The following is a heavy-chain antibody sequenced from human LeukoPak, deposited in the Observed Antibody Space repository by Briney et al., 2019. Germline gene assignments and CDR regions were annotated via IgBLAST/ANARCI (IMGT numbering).Heavy chain of an antibody. CDR1: GFTFSDYL. J-gene: IGHJ4*02. CDR2: ISSDGSTT. V-gene: IGHV3-74*01. Sequence: GGSLRLSCAASGFTFSDYLMHWVRQAPGKGLVWVSRISSDGSTTNYADSVKGRFTISRDNAKNTLHLQMNSLTAEDTAVYYCARSGAPGALDYWGQGTLVTVSS. CDR3: ARSGAPGALDY. D-gene: IGHD1-26*01.